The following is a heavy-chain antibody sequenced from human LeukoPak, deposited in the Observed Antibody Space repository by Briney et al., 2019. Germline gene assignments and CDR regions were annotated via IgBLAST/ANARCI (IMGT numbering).Heavy chain of an antibody. J-gene: IGHJ4*02. CDR3: ARDRSEVVPFATQIDS. D-gene: IGHD2-2*01. Sequence: PSETLSLTCTVSGGSISSGDYYWSWIRQPPRKGLEWIGYIYYSGSTYYNPSLKSRLTISADRSKNQFSLKLRSVTAADTAVYYCARDRSEVVPFATQIDSWGQGTLVTVSS. V-gene: IGHV4-30-4*01. CDR1: GGSISSGDYY. CDR2: IYYSGST.